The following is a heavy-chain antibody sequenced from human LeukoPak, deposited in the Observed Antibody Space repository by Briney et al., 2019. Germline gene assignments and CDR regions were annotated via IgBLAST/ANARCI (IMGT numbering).Heavy chain of an antibody. D-gene: IGHD2/OR15-2a*01. V-gene: IGHV4-39*07. CDR3: ARDEANFYPTVGWFDP. Sequence: PGGSLRPSCAASGFTFSSYWMSWVRQAPGKGLEWIGSIYYGGSTYYNPSLKSRVTISVDTSKNQFSLKLSSVTAADTAVYYCARDEANFYPTVGWFDPWGQGTLVTVSS. CDR2: IYYGGST. CDR1: GFTFSSYW. J-gene: IGHJ5*02.